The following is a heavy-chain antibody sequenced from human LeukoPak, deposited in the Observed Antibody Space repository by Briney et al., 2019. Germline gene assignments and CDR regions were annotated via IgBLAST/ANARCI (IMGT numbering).Heavy chain of an antibody. CDR1: GGSISSSSYY. Sequence: PSETLSLTCTVSGGSISSSSYYWGWIRQPPGKGLEWIGSIYYSGSTYYNPSLKSRVTISVDTSKNQFSLKLSSVTAADTAVYYCARPRGTYYDILTGYSKYNWFDPWGQGTLVTVSS. V-gene: IGHV4-39*01. J-gene: IGHJ5*02. D-gene: IGHD3-9*01. CDR3: ARPRGTYYDILTGYSKYNWFDP. CDR2: IYYSGST.